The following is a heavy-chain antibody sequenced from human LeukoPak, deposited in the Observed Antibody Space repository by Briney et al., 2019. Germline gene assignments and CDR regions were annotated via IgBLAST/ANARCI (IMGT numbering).Heavy chain of an antibody. J-gene: IGHJ4*02. CDR2: INPSGGST. CDR1: GYTLTSYF. CDR3: ARGRGRGFDY. V-gene: IGHV1-46*01. D-gene: IGHD2-15*01. Sequence: ASVKVSCKASGYTLTSYFIHWVRQAPGQGLEWMGIINPSGGSTSYAQKFQGRVTMTRDASTSTVYMELSSLRSEDTAVYYCARGRGRGFDYWGQGTLVTVSS.